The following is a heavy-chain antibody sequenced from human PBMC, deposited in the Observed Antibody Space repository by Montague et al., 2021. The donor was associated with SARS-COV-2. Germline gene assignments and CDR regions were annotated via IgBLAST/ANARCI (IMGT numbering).Heavy chain of an antibody. CDR3: ARGAPGY. CDR1: GGSFSDYH. Sequence: SETLSLTCAAYGGSFSDYHWTWIRQSPGEGLEWIGQINYGGSTKYNPSLKSRVTISIDTSKNQFSLKLTSVTAADTAVYYCARGAPGYWGQGTLVTASS. V-gene: IGHV4-34*01. J-gene: IGHJ4*02. D-gene: IGHD1-1*01. CDR2: INYGGST.